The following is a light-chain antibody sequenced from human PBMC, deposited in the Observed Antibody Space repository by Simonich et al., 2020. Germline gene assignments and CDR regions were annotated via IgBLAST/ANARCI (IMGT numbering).Light chain of an antibody. Sequence: QSDLTQPASVSGSPGQSITISCTGTSSDVGGYHYVSWYQQHPGKASKLMIYDVSTRPPGVSKRFSGSKSGNTASLTISGLQAEDEADYYCSSYTSSSTLVFGGGTKLTVL. CDR2: DVS. CDR3: SSYTSSSTLV. CDR1: SSDVGGYHY. V-gene: IGLV2-14*01. J-gene: IGLJ3*02.